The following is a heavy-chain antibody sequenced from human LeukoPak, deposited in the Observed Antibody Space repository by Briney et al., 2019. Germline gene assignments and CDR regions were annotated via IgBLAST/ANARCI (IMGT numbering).Heavy chain of an antibody. Sequence: SETLSLTCAVYGGSFSGYYWSWVRQPPGKGLEWIGEINHSGSTNYNPSLKSRVTISVDTSKNQFSLKLSSVTAADTAVYYCASLGPYYDFWSGYFSAEYFQHWGQGTLVTVSS. V-gene: IGHV4-34*01. CDR1: GGSFSGYY. D-gene: IGHD3-3*01. CDR2: INHSGST. J-gene: IGHJ1*01. CDR3: ASLGPYYDFWSGYFSAEYFQH.